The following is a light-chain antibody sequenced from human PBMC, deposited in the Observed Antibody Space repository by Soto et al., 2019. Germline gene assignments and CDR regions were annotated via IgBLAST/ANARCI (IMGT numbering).Light chain of an antibody. CDR3: CSYAGSDWV. J-gene: IGLJ3*02. V-gene: IGLV2-11*01. Sequence: QSALTKPRSVSGSPGQAVTISCTGTSSDVGGYNLVSWYQQYPGQAPKLIICDVNKRPSGVPDRFSGSKSGNTASLTISGLQAEDEADYYCCSYAGSDWVFGGGTKLTVL. CDR2: DVN. CDR1: SSDVGGYNL.